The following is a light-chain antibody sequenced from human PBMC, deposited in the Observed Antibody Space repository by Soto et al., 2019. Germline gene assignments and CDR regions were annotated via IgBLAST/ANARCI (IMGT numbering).Light chain of an antibody. CDR3: GTWDSSLSARQYV. V-gene: IGLV1-51*02. Sequence: QSALTQPPSVSAAPGQKVTLSCSGSSSNIGSNYVSWYQQLPGTAPKLLIYENNKRPSGIPDRFSGSKSDTSATLGITGLQTGDEADYYCGTWDSSLSARQYVFGTGTKVTVL. J-gene: IGLJ1*01. CDR2: ENN. CDR1: SSNIGSNY.